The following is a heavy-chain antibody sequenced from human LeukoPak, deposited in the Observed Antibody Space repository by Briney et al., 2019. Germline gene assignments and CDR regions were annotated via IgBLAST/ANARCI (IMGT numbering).Heavy chain of an antibody. J-gene: IGHJ4*02. V-gene: IGHV4-34*01. Sequence: PSETLSLTCAVYGGSFSGYYWSWIRQPPGKGLEWIGEINHSGSTNYNPSLKSRVTISVDTSKNQFSLKLSSVTAADTAVYYCARGPKTSMLPFDYWGQGTLVTVSS. CDR2: INHSGST. D-gene: IGHD2-8*01. CDR3: ARGPKTSMLPFDY. CDR1: GGSFSGYY.